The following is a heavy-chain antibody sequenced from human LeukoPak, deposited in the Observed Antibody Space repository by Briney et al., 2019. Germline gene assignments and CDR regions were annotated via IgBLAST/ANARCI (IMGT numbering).Heavy chain of an antibody. D-gene: IGHD2-2*01. J-gene: IGHJ2*01. V-gene: IGHV3-15*01. CDR3: ARGYCTTTSCYWSGYFDL. CDR2: IKSKTDGGTT. Sequence: GGSLRLSCAASGFTFSNAWMGWVRQTPRKGLDWVGRIKSKTDGGTTVYAAPVKGRFTISRDDSNNTLYLQMNSLKTDDTAVYFCARGYCTTTSCYWSGYFDLWGRGTLVTVSS. CDR1: GFTFSNAW.